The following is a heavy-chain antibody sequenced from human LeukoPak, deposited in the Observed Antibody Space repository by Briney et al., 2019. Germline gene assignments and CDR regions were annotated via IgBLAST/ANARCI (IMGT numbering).Heavy chain of an antibody. CDR2: IFTSGAA. CDR3: ARVHWNYDGLAWFDP. D-gene: IGHD1-7*01. CDR1: GDSISPYS. Sequence: PSETLSLTGSVSGDSISPYSWTWIRQPAGKGLEWIGRIFTSGAAFYNPSLKSRVTMSIATSKAQFSLRLSSVTAADTAVYYCARVHWNYDGLAWFDPWGQGTLVIVSS. J-gene: IGHJ5*02. V-gene: IGHV4-4*07.